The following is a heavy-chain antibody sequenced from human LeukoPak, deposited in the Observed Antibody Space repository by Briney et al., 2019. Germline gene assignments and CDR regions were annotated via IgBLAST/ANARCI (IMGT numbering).Heavy chain of an antibody. CDR2: ISSSSSYI. Sequence: GGSLRLSCAASGFTFSSYSMNWVRQAPGEGLEWVSFISSSSSYIDYADSVKGRFTISRDNAKNSLYLQMNSLRAEDTAVYYCVRDSYSNYFDYWGQGTLVTVSS. V-gene: IGHV3-21*01. CDR3: VRDSYSNYFDY. CDR1: GFTFSSYS. D-gene: IGHD4-11*01. J-gene: IGHJ4*02.